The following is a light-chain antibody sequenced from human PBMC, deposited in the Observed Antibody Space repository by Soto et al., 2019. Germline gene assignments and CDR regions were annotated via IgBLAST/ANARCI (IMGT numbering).Light chain of an antibody. CDR1: HSVSSSY. J-gene: IGKJ5*01. Sequence: ELVLTQSPGTLSLSPGESATLSCRASHSVSSSYLAWYQQKPGQAPRLLIYGASSRSTGIPDRFSGSGSGTDFTLTSSRLEPEDFAVYYCQEYGSSPPITFGQGTRLEIK. CDR2: GAS. CDR3: QEYGSSPPIT. V-gene: IGKV3-20*01.